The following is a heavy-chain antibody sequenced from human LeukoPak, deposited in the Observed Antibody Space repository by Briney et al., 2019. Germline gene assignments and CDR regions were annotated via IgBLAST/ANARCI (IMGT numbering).Heavy chain of an antibody. CDR2: IKQDGSEK. CDR1: GFTFSSYW. J-gene: IGHJ6*02. CDR3: ARDPGTHYGSSWYYGMDV. V-gene: IGHV3-7*01. Sequence: GGSLRLSCAASGFTFSSYWMSWVRQAPGKGLEWVASIKQDGSEKYYVDSVKGRFTISRDNAKNSLYLQMNSLRAEDTAVYYCARDPGTHYGSSWYYGMDVWGQGTTVTVSS. D-gene: IGHD6-13*01.